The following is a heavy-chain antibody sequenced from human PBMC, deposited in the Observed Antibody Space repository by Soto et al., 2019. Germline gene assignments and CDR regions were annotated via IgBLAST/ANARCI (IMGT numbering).Heavy chain of an antibody. J-gene: IGHJ4*02. CDR3: AKSDGRY. Sequence: SETLSLTCTVSGGSISSYYWSWIRQPPGKGLEWIGYIYYSVSTNYNPSLKSRVTISVDTSKNQFSLKLSSVTAADTAVYYCAKSDGRYWGQGTLVTVYS. V-gene: IGHV4-59*01. CDR1: GGSISSYY. CDR2: IYYSVST.